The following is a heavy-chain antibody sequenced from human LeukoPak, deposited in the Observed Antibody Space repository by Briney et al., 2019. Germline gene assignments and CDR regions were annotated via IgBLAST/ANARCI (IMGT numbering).Heavy chain of an antibody. D-gene: IGHD3-10*01. J-gene: IGHJ4*02. CDR2: IYYSGST. V-gene: IGHV4-59*01. Sequence: SETLSLTCTVSGGSISSYYWSWIRQPPGKGLEWIGYIYYSGSTNYNPSLKSRVTISVDTSKNQFSLKLSSVTAADTAVYYCARSTYYYGSGINYWGQGTLVTVSP. CDR3: ARSTYYYGSGINY. CDR1: GGSISSYY.